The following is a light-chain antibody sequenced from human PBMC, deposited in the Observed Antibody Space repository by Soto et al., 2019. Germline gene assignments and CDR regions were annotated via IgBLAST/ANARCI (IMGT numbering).Light chain of an antibody. Sequence: DIQMTQCPSTLSASFGDRVTITCRASQTISSWFACYQQKPGKAPKLLIYAASTLESGVPSRFSGSGSATLFTLTISSLHSDYVATDYCQQYCSNSTFGQGTKVDIK. CDR1: QTISSW. J-gene: IGKJ1*01. CDR2: AAS. CDR3: QQYCSNST. V-gene: IGKV1-5*03.